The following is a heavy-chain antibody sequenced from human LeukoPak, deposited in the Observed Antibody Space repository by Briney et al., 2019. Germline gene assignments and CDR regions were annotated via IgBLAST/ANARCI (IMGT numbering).Heavy chain of an antibody. CDR1: GGSITSGAYA. V-gene: IGHV4-30-2*01. D-gene: IGHD3-10*01. CDR3: ARGGGFYGSGTTHFDY. J-gene: IGHJ4*02. Sequence: SETLSLTCAVSGGSITSGAYAWSWIRQPPGKGLEWIGYIYRSGSSSYKPSLKSRLSITIDKSKNQFSLNLRSVTAADTAFYYCARGGGFYGSGTTHFDYWGQGTLATVSS. CDR2: IYRSGSS.